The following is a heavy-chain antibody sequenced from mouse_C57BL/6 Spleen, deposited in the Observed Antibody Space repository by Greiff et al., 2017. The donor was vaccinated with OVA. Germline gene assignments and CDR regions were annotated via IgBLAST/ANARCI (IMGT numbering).Heavy chain of an antibody. Sequence: VHLVESGPGLVAPSQSLSITCTVSGFSLTSYGVDWVRQSPGKGLEWLGVIWGVGSTNYNSALKSRLSISKDNSKSQVFLKMNSLQTDDTAMYYCARDYYGSSYRAMDYWGQGTSVTVSS. D-gene: IGHD1-1*01. CDR3: ARDYYGSSYRAMDY. V-gene: IGHV2-6*01. CDR1: GFSLTSYG. J-gene: IGHJ4*01. CDR2: IWGVGST.